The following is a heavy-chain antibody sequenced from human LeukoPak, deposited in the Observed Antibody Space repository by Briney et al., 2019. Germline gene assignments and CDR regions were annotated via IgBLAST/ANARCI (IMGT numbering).Heavy chain of an antibody. D-gene: IGHD3-10*01. V-gene: IGHV4-34*01. J-gene: IGHJ5*02. CDR1: GGSFSGYY. Sequence: SETLSLTCAVYGGSFSGYYWSWIRQPPGKGLEWIGEINHSGSTNYNPSLKSRVTISVDTSKNQFSLKLSSVTAADTAVYYCARGRLVHPKITMVRGVRGFDPWGQGTLVTVSS. CDR2: INHSGST. CDR3: ARGRLVHPKITMVRGVRGFDP.